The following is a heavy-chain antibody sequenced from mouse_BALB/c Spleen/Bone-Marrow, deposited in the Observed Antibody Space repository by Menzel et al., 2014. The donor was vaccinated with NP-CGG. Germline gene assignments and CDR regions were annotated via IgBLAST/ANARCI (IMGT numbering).Heavy chain of an antibody. Sequence: VKLVESGSVLVRPGASVRPSCKASGYTFTNPWIHWAKQRPGQGLEWIGEIHPNSGNTNYNEKFKGKATLTVDTSSSTAYVELSSLTSEDSSVYYCARPNRYAYSFDYWGQGTTLTVSS. V-gene: IGHV1S130*01. CDR3: ARPNRYAYSFDY. D-gene: IGHD2-14*01. J-gene: IGHJ2*01. CDR2: IHPNSGNT. CDR1: GYTFTNPW.